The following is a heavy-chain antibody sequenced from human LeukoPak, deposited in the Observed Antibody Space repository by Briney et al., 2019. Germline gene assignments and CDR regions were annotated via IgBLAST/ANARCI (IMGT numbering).Heavy chain of an antibody. CDR2: ISSSSSYI. J-gene: IGHJ6*02. V-gene: IGHV3-21*01. Sequence: GGSLGLSCAASGFTFSSYSTNWVRQAPGKGLEWVSSISSSSSYIYYADSVKGRFTISRDNAKNSLYLQMNSLRAEDTAVYYCARDGSLGQLVTYDMDVWGQGTSVTVSS. CDR1: GFTFSSYS. CDR3: ARDGSLGQLVTYDMDV. D-gene: IGHD6-6*01.